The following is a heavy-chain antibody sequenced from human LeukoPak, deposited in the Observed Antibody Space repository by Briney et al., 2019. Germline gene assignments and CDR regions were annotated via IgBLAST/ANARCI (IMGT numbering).Heavy chain of an antibody. V-gene: IGHV3-74*01. CDR1: GFTFSSYW. D-gene: IGHD4-17*01. Sequence: GGSPRLSCAASGFTFSSYWMHWVRQAPGKGLVWVSRINSDGSSTSYADSVKGRFTISRDNAKNTLYLQMNSLRAEDTAVYYCARVNYGDYSDYWGQGTLVTVSS. CDR3: ARVNYGDYSDY. J-gene: IGHJ4*02. CDR2: INSDGSST.